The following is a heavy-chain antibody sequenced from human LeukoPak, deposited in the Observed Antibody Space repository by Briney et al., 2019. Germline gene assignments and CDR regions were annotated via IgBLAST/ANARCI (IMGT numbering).Heavy chain of an antibody. J-gene: IGHJ4*02. CDR3: AKPRGIAAAGAYNEFDY. CDR1: GFTFSSYG. CDR2: ISGSGGST. Sequence: GGTLRLSCAASGFTFSSYGMSWVRQAPGKGLEWVSAISGSGGSTYYADSVKGRFTISRDNSKNTLYLQMNSLRAEDTAVYYCAKPRGIAAAGAYNEFDYWGQGTLVTVSS. V-gene: IGHV3-23*01. D-gene: IGHD6-13*01.